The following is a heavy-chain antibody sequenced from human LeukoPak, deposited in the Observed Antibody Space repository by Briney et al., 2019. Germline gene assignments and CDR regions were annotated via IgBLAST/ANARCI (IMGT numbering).Heavy chain of an antibody. CDR2: IRHDGSDK. CDR3: ARSIVGATMYAFDI. D-gene: IGHD1-26*01. Sequence: PGGSLRLSCSASGFTFTRHAMHWVRQAPGKGLEWVAYIRHDGSDKYYADSVKGRFTISRDNAKNSLYLQMNSLRAEDTAVYYCARSIVGATMYAFDIWGQGTMVTVSS. J-gene: IGHJ3*02. V-gene: IGHV3-30*02. CDR1: GFTFTRHA.